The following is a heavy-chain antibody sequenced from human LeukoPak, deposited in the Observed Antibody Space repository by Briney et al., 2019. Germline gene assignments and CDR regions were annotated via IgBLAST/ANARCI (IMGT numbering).Heavy chain of an antibody. J-gene: IGHJ4*02. Sequence: PSETLSLTCAVYGGSFSGYYWSWIRQPPGKGLEWIGEINHSGSTNYNPSLKSRVTILVDTSKNQFSLKLSSVTAADTAVYYCARGRGRKFGELLAYYFDYWGQGTLVTVSS. CDR2: INHSGST. CDR1: GGSFSGYY. D-gene: IGHD3-10*01. V-gene: IGHV4-34*01. CDR3: ARGRGRKFGELLAYYFDY.